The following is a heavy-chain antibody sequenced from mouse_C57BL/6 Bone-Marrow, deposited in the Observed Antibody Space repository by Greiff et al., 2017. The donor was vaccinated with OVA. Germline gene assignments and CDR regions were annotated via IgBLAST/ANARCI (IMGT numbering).Heavy chain of an antibody. J-gene: IGHJ1*03. CDR2: IDPSDSYT. D-gene: IGHD2-4*01. V-gene: IGHV1-59*01. CDR1: GYTFTSYW. CDR3: ARDDYDYGWYFDV. Sequence: VQLQQPGAELVRPGTSVKLSCKASGYTFTSYWMHWVKQRPGQGLEWIGVIDPSDSYTNYNQKFKGKATLTVDTSSSTAYMQLSSLTSEDSAVYYCARDDYDYGWYFDVWGTGTTVTVSS.